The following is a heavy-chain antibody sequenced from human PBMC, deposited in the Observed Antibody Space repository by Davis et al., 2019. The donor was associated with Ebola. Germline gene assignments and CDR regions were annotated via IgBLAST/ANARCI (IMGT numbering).Heavy chain of an antibody. J-gene: IGHJ4*02. CDR1: GFTVSSNY. Sequence: PGGSLRLSCAASGFTVSSNYMSWVRQAPGKGLEWVAVIWYDGSNKYYADSVKGRFTISRDNSKNTLYLQMNSLRAEDTAVYYCARETVRTFDYWGQGTLVTVSS. V-gene: IGHV3-33*08. CDR3: ARETVRTFDY. D-gene: IGHD4-11*01. CDR2: IWYDGSNK.